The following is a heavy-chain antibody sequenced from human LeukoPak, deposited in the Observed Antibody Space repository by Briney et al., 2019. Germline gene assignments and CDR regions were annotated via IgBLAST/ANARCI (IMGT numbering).Heavy chain of an antibody. J-gene: IGHJ4*02. Sequence: SETLSLTCAVYGGSFSGYYWSWIRQPPGKGLEWIGYIYYSGSTNYNPSLKSRVTISVDTSKNQFSLKLSSVTAADTAVYYCAREGPGDSFDYWGQGTLVTVSS. V-gene: IGHV4-59*01. D-gene: IGHD4-17*01. CDR2: IYYSGST. CDR3: AREGPGDSFDY. CDR1: GGSFSGYY.